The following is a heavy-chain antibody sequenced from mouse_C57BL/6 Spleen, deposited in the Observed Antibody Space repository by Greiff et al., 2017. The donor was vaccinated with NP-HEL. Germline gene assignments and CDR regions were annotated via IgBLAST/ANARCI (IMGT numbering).Heavy chain of an antibody. CDR2: FYPGSGSI. Sequence: QVQLKESGAELVKPGASVKLSCKASGYTFTEYTIHWVKQRSGQGLEWIGWFYPGSGSIKYNEKFKDKATLTADKSSSTVYMELSRLTSEDSAVYFCARHEEGYYGSSYAMDYWGQGTSVTVSS. J-gene: IGHJ4*01. D-gene: IGHD1-1*01. V-gene: IGHV1-62-2*01. CDR3: ARHEEGYYGSSYAMDY. CDR1: GYTFTEYT.